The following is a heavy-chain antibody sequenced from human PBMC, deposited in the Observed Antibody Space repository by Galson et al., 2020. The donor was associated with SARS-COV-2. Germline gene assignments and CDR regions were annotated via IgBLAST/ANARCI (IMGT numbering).Heavy chain of an antibody. CDR3: VSSIIAAGTIDQ. V-gene: IGHV3-33*08. D-gene: IGHD6-13*01. CDR1: GFSFSTYA. Sequence: GGSLRLSCAASGFSFSTYAMHWVRQTPGKGLEWVAVIWSDGINEYYLDSVKGRFTISRDNSKNTVYLQMNSLRVDDTALYYCVSSIIAAGTIDQWGQGTLLTGSS. J-gene: IGHJ4*02. CDR2: IWSDGINE.